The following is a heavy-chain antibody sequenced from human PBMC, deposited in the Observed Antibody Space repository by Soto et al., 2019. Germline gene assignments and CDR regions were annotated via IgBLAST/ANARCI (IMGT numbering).Heavy chain of an antibody. Sequence: PGGSLRLSCAASGFTFSSYSMNWVRQAPGKGLEWVSYISSSSSTIYYADSVKGRFTISRDNAKNSLYLQMNSLRDEDTAVYYCARDNSSGWSFYYYYGMDVWGHGTPVTVSS. D-gene: IGHD6-19*01. CDR1: GFTFSSYS. V-gene: IGHV3-48*02. CDR3: ARDNSSGWSFYYYYGMDV. J-gene: IGHJ6*02. CDR2: ISSSSSTI.